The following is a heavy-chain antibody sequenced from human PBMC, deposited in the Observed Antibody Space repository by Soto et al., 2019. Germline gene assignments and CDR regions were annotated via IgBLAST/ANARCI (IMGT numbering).Heavy chain of an antibody. J-gene: IGHJ5*02. CDR1: GDSVSSPSYY. CDR3: ARSLKVLSGCFNP. CDR2: IYSSGST. Sequence: QAQLQESGPGLVKPSETLSLTCTVSGDSVSSPSYYWSWIRQSPGKGLEWIGYIYSSGSTKYNPSLTRRVTISVDTSKNQFSLRLTSVTAADTAVYYCARSLKVLSGCFNPWGQGTLVTVSS. V-gene: IGHV4-61*01. D-gene: IGHD6-25*01.